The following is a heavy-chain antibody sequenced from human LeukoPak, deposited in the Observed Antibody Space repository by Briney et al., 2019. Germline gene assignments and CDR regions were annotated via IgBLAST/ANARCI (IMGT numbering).Heavy chain of an antibody. CDR3: AKNLGYSLADSGAGYDY. D-gene: IGHD6-13*01. V-gene: IGHV3-23*01. Sequence: GGSLRLSCAASGFTFSSYGMSWVRQAPGKGLEWVSAISGSGGSTYYADSVKGRFTISRDNSKNTLYLQMNSLRAEDTAVYYCAKNLGYSLADSGAGYDYWGQGTLVTVSS. J-gene: IGHJ4*02. CDR1: GFTFSSYG. CDR2: ISGSGGST.